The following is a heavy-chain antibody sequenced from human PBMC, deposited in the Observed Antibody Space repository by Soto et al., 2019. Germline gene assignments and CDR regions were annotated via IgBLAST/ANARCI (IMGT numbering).Heavy chain of an antibody. D-gene: IGHD3-22*01. Sequence: PSETLSLTCAVYGGSFSGYYWSWIRQPPGKGLEWIGEINHSGSTNYNPSLKSRVTISVDTSKNQFSLKPSSVTAADTAVYYCASGLRDYYDSSGYYHLWGQGTLVTVSS. CDR1: GGSFSGYY. V-gene: IGHV4-34*01. CDR2: INHSGST. J-gene: IGHJ4*02. CDR3: ASGLRDYYDSSGYYHL.